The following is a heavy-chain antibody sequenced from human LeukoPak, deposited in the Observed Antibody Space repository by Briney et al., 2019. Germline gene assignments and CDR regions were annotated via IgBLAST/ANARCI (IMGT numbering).Heavy chain of an antibody. Sequence: GASVKVSCKASGGTFSGYAISWVRQAPGQGLEWMGRVIPIFGTANYAQKFQGRVTITTDESTSTAYMELSSLRSEDTAVYYCARGNWNPTATFDYWGQGTLVTVSS. D-gene: IGHD1-20*01. CDR2: VIPIFGTA. CDR3: ARGNWNPTATFDY. V-gene: IGHV1-69*05. J-gene: IGHJ4*02. CDR1: GGTFSGYA.